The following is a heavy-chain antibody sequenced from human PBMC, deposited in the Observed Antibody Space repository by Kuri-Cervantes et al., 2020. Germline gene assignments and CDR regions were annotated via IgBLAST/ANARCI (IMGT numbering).Heavy chain of an antibody. CDR1: GFTFSSYA. CDR3: AKDLGSSGYYPDY. D-gene: IGHD3-22*01. Sequence: GESLKISCAASGFTFSSYAMSWVRQAPGKGLEWVSAISGSGGSTYYADSVKGRFTISRDNSKNTLYLQMNSLRAEDTAVYYCAKDLGSSGYYPDYWGQGTLVTVSS. CDR2: ISGSGGST. V-gene: IGHV3-23*01. J-gene: IGHJ4*02.